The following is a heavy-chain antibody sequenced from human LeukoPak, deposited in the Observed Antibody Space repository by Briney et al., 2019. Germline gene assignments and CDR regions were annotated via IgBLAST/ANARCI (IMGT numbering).Heavy chain of an antibody. CDR1: GYTFTSYG. CDR3: ARSEDIVVVPAAGYYYYGMDV. D-gene: IGHD2-2*01. V-gene: IGHV1-69*13. CDR2: IIPIFGTA. Sequence: ASVKVSCKASGYTFTSYGISWVRQAPGQGLEWMGGIIPIFGTANYAQKFQGRVTITADESTSTAYMELSSLRSEDTAVYYCARSEDIVVVPAAGYYYYGMDVWGQGTTVTVSS. J-gene: IGHJ6*02.